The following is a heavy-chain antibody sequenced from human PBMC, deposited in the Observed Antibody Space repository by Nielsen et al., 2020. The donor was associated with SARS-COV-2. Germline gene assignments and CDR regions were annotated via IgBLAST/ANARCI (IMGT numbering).Heavy chain of an antibody. CDR2: INHSGST. D-gene: IGHD6-19*01. Sequence: GSLRLSCAVYGGSFSGYYWSWIRQPPGKGLEWIGEINHSGSTNYNPSLKSRVTISVDTSKNQFSLKLSSVTAADTAVYYCARGARGIAVAGDNWFDPWGQGTLVTVS. J-gene: IGHJ5*02. CDR1: GGSFSGYY. V-gene: IGHV4-34*01. CDR3: ARGARGIAVAGDNWFDP.